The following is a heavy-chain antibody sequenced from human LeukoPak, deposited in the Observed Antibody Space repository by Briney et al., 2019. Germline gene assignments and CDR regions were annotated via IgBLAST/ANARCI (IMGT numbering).Heavy chain of an antibody. D-gene: IGHD5-24*01. CDR2: INHSGST. J-gene: IGHJ5*02. Sequence: PSETLSLTCAVYGGSFSGYYWSWIRQPPGKGLEWIGEINHSGSTNYNPSLKSRVTISVDTSKNQFSLKLSSVTAADTAVYYCARSSRWLQLAWGQGTMVTVSS. CDR1: GGSFSGYY. V-gene: IGHV4-34*01. CDR3: ARSSRWLQLA.